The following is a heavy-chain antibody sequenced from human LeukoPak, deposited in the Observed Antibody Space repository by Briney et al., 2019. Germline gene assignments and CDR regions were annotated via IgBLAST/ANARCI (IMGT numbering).Heavy chain of an antibody. CDR3: ARLNYYDSSGYYRPVSPKFDY. CDR2: INHSGST. D-gene: IGHD3-22*01. CDR1: GGSFSGYY. J-gene: IGHJ4*02. Sequence: PSETLSLTCAVYGGSFSGYYWSWIRQPPGKGLEWIGEINHSGSTNYNPSLKSRATISVDTSKNQFSLKLSSVTAADTAVYYCARLNYYDSSGYYRPVSPKFDYWGQGTLVTVSS. V-gene: IGHV4-34*01.